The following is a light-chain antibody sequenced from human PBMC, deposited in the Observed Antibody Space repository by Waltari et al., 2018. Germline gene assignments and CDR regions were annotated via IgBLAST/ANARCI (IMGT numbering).Light chain of an antibody. J-gene: IGLJ3*02. CDR2: YHD. Sequence: HSVLTQPASLSEAPRPSVTIPSSGSTAHIRKNPLSWYQPLPGKAPKFLIYYHDLKPSWVPARFSGSKSGTSASLTISELQSADEADYFCASWDDSLNGPVFGGGTKVTVL. V-gene: IGLV1-36*01. CDR1: TAHIRKNP. CDR3: ASWDDSLNGPV.